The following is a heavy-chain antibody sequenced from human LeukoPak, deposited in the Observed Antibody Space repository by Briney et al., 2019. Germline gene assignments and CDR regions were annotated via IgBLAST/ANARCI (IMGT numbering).Heavy chain of an antibody. V-gene: IGHV3-21*01. CDR1: GFTFSSYS. CDR2: ISSSSSYI. J-gene: IGHJ3*02. Sequence: PGGSLRLSCAASGFTFSSYSMNWVRQAPGKGLEWVSSISSSSSYIYYADSVKGRFTISRDNAKNSLYLQMNSLRAEDTAVYYCARGAPPPIDAFDIWGQGTMVTVSS. CDR3: ARGAPPPIDAFDI.